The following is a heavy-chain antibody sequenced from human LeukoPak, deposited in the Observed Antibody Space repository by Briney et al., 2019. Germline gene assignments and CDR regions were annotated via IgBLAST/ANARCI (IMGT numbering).Heavy chain of an antibody. CDR2: VYSGGST. CDR1: GFTVSSNY. V-gene: IGHV3-53*01. Sequence: GGSLGLSCAASGFTVSSNYMSWVRQAPGKGLECVSVVYSGGSTYYADSVKGRFTISRDNSRNTLYLQMNSLRAEDTAVYHAAASIRYCSGGSCIDYWGQGTLVTVSS. D-gene: IGHD2-15*01. J-gene: IGHJ4*02. CDR3: AASIRYCSGGSCIDY.